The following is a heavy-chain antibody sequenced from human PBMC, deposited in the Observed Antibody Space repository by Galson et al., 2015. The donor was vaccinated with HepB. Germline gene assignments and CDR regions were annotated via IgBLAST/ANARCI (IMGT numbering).Heavy chain of an antibody. V-gene: IGHV3-33*01. Sequence: SLRLSCAASGFTFSSYGMHWVRQAPGKGLEWVAVIWYDGSNKYYADSVKGRFTISRDNSKNTLYLQMNSLRAEDTAVYYCAREAAVAGIDYWGQGTLVTVSS. CDR1: GFTFSSYG. CDR3: AREAAVAGIDY. J-gene: IGHJ4*02. D-gene: IGHD6-19*01. CDR2: IWYDGSNK.